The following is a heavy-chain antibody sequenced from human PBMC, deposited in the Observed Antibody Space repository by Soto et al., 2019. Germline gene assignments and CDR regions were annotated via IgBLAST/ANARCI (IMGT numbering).Heavy chain of an antibody. J-gene: IGHJ5*02. Sequence: PGGSLRLSCAASGFTFSNAWMSWIRQAPGKGLEWVGRIKSKTDGGTTDYAAPVKGRFTISRDDSKNTLYLQMNSLKTEDTAVYYCTTDLPINYYDSSGYPNWFDPWGQGTLVTVSS. D-gene: IGHD3-22*01. CDR3: TTDLPINYYDSSGYPNWFDP. CDR2: IKSKTDGGTT. CDR1: GFTFSNAW. V-gene: IGHV3-15*01.